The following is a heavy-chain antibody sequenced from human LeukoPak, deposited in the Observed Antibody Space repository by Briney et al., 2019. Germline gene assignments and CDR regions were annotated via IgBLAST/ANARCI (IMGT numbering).Heavy chain of an antibody. CDR3: ARHSFTIFGVVTPFDY. CDR2: IYASGST. D-gene: IGHD3-3*01. V-gene: IGHV4-4*07. J-gene: IGHJ4*02. CDR1: GGSISSYY. Sequence: SETLSLTCTVSGGSISSYYWSWIRQPAGKGLERTGRIYASGSTNYNPSLKSRVTMSVDTSKNQFSLKLSSVTAADTAVYYCARHSFTIFGVVTPFDYWGQGTLVTVSS.